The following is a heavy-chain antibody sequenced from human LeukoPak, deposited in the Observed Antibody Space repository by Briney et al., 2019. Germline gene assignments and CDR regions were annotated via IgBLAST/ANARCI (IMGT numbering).Heavy chain of an antibody. CDR2: ISYDGSNK. Sequence: GGSLRLSCAASGFTFSSYAMHWVRQAPGKGLEWVAVISYDGSNKYYADSVKGRFTISRDNSKNTLYLQMNSLRAEDTAVYYCARLIVPGAFDIWGQGTMVTVSS. J-gene: IGHJ3*02. CDR3: ARLIVPGAFDI. D-gene: IGHD2/OR15-2a*01. V-gene: IGHV3-30-3*01. CDR1: GFTFSSYA.